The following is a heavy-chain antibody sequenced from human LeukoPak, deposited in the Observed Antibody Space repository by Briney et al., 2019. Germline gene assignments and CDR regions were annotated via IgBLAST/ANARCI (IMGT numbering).Heavy chain of an antibody. J-gene: IGHJ4*02. CDR2: IYTSGST. CDR1: GGSISSYY. Sequence: SETLSLTCTVSGGSISSYYWSWIRQPAGKGLEWIGRIYTSGSTNYNPSFKSRVTISVDKSKNQFSLKLSSVTAADTAVYYCARGATSYYYDSSGYYSGRLLDYWGQGTLVTVSS. D-gene: IGHD3-22*01. CDR3: ARGATSYYYDSSGYYSGRLLDY. V-gene: IGHV4-4*07.